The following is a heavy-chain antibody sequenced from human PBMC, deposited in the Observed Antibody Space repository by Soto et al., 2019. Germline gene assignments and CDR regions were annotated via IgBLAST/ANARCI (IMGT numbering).Heavy chain of an antibody. J-gene: IGHJ5*02. CDR1: GDSVSSNSAA. Sequence: SQTLSLTCAISGDSVSSNSAAWNWIRPSPSRGLEWLGRTYYRSKWYNDYAVSVKSRITINPDTSKNQFSLQLSSVTPEDTAVYYCARGRIAVAGVNWFDPWGQGTLVTVSS. V-gene: IGHV6-1*01. CDR2: TYYRSKWYN. D-gene: IGHD6-19*01. CDR3: ARGRIAVAGVNWFDP.